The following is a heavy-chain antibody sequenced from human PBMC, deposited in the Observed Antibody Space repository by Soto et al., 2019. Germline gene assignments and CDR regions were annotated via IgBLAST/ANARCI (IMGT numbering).Heavy chain of an antibody. CDR2: IKSDGSST. D-gene: IGHD4-17*01. Sequence: GGSLRLSCAASGFTFSNYWMHWVRQAPGKGLVWVSRIKSDGSSTNYAAPVKGRFTISRDDSKNTLYLQMNSLKTEDTAVYYCTYVPHDYGDYRLRGYYYGMDVWGQGTTVTVSS. J-gene: IGHJ6*02. V-gene: IGHV3-15*06. CDR3: TYVPHDYGDYRLRGYYYGMDV. CDR1: GFTFSNYW.